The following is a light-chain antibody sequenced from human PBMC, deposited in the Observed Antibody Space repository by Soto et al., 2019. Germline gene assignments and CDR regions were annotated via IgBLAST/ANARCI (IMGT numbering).Light chain of an antibody. Sequence: DIQMTQSPSSLFALVGARVTLLCRESQSITTFLNWYQQKPGKAPKLLIYAASSLQSGVPSRFSGSGSGTDFTLTISSLQPEDFATYYCQQSYSTPRTFGQGTKLEIK. CDR3: QQSYSTPRT. CDR2: AAS. CDR1: QSITTF. V-gene: IGKV1-39*01. J-gene: IGKJ2*01.